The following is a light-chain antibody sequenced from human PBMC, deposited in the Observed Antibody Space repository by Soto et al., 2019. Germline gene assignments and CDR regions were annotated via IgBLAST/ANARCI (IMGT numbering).Light chain of an antibody. CDR2: KAS. CDR3: QQYNSYPWA. Sequence: DIQMTQSPSTLSASVGDRVTITCRASQSISSWLAWYQQKPGKAPKLLIYKASSLEIGVPSRFSGSGSGTEFTLTISSLQPDDFATYYCQQYNSYPWASGQGTKVEIK. CDR1: QSISSW. J-gene: IGKJ1*01. V-gene: IGKV1-5*03.